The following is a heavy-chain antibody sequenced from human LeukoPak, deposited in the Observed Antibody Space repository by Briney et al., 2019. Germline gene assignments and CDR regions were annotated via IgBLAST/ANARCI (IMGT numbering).Heavy chain of an antibody. V-gene: IGHV1-69*13. CDR2: IIPIFGTA. CDR3: ARDDLDDILTGYSYGMDV. Sequence: SVKVSRKASGGTFSSYAISWVRQAPGQGLEWMGGIIPIFGTANYAQKFQGRVTITADESTSTAYMELSSLRSEDTAVYYCARDDLDDILTGYSYGMDVWGQGTTVTVSS. J-gene: IGHJ6*02. D-gene: IGHD3-9*01. CDR1: GGTFSSYA.